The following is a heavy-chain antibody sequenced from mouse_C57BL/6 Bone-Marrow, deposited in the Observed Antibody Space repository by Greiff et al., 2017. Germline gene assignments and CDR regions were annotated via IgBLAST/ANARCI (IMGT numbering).Heavy chain of an antibody. J-gene: IGHJ4*01. CDR3: ARCSPYAMDY. CDR1: GYTFTNYW. V-gene: IGHV1-63*01. D-gene: IGHD1-1*01. CDR2: IYPGGGYT. Sequence: VQLQQSGAELVRPGTSVKMSCKASGYTFTNYWIGWAKQRPGHGLEWIGDIYPGGGYTNYNEKVTGKVTLTADKSSSTAYMQFSSQTSMDSAIYYCARCSPYAMDYGGQGTSVTVSS.